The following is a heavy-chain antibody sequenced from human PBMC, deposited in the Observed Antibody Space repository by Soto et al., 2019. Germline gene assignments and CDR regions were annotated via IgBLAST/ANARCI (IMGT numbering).Heavy chain of an antibody. D-gene: IGHD1-26*01. V-gene: IGHV3-23*01. Sequence: PGGSLRLSCAASGLIFENLGMSWVRQAPGKGLEWISSISGSGFKKYYADSVKGRFTISRDNSKSTVYLELNNLSAEDTAVYHCAKNQGVELVPLATVDWFDPWGQGSVVTVSS. CDR3: AKNQGVELVPLATVDWFDP. CDR2: ISGSGFKK. CDR1: GLIFENLG. J-gene: IGHJ5*02.